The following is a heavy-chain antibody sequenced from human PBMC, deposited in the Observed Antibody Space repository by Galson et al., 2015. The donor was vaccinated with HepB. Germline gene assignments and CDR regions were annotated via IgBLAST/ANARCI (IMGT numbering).Heavy chain of an antibody. J-gene: IGHJ4*02. CDR1: GFTFSSYA. V-gene: IGHV3-23*01. Sequence: SLRLSCAASGFTFSSYAMSWVRQAPGKGLEWVSAISGSGGSTYYADSVKGRFTISRDNSKNTLYLQMNSLRAEDTAVYYCAKDQRGNYYLSDNWGQGTLVTVSS. CDR3: AKDQRGNYYLSDN. CDR2: ISGSGGST. D-gene: IGHD1-26*01.